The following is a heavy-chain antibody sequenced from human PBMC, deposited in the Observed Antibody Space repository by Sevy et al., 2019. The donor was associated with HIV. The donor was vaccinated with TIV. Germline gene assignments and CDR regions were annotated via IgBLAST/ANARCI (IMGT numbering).Heavy chain of an antibody. CDR3: ARAYSSGWYDY. Sequence: GGSLRLSCAASGFTFSSYDMHWVRQATGKGLEWVSAIGTAGDTYYPGSVKGRFTISRENAKNSLYLQMNSLRVGDTAVYYCARAYSSGWYDYWGQGTLVTVS. D-gene: IGHD6-19*01. CDR2: IGTAGDT. CDR1: GFTFSSYD. J-gene: IGHJ4*02. V-gene: IGHV3-13*01.